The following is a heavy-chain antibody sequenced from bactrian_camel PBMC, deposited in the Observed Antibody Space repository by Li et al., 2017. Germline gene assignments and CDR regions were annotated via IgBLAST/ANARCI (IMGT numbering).Heavy chain of an antibody. D-gene: IGHD3*01. V-gene: IGHV3S26*01. CDR2: IDSDGST. J-gene: IGHJ7*01. Sequence: HVQLVESGGGLVQPGGSLRLSCAASGFPFSNYWMYWIRQAPGKEREAVATIDSDGSTTYADLVKGRFTISKDNAKNTLYLQMNNLKPEDTAMYYCAADVDDSGNWCYSWYTATDMDYWGDGTQVTVS. CDR1: GFPFSNYW.